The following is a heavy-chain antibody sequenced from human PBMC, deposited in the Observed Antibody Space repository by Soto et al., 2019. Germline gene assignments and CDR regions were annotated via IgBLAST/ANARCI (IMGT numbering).Heavy chain of an antibody. D-gene: IGHD3-22*01. Sequence: LQESGPGLVKPSQTLSLTCTVSGDSVSGGDSYWXXXXXXXXXXXXXIGYTSFSGYTSYSPSLKSRVTISVDMSKSQFSLRLTSVTAADTAIYYCVRGGNPYHYATSGPGTFDKWGQGTLVSVSS. J-gene: IGHJ4*02. CDR2: TSFSGYT. CDR1: GDSVSGGDSY. CDR3: VRGGNPYHYATSGPGTFDK. V-gene: IGHV4-30-4*01.